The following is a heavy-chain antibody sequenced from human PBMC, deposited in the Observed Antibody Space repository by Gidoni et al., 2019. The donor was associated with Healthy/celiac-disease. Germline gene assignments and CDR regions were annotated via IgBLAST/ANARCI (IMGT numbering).Heavy chain of an antibody. CDR1: GFPFSRYG. CDR2: IWYEGSNK. D-gene: IGHD3-10*01. Sequence: QVQLVESGGGVVQPGRSLRLSCAASGFPFSRYGLPWVRQAPGKGLEWVAVIWYEGSNKYYADSVKGRFTISRDNSKNTRYLQMNSLRAEDTAVYYCARDRYYYGSGSYFESAHFDYWGQGTLVTVSS. V-gene: IGHV3-33*01. J-gene: IGHJ4*02. CDR3: ARDRYYYGSGSYFESAHFDY.